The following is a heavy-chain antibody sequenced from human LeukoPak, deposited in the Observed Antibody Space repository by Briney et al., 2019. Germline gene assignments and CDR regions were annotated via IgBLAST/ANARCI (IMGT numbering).Heavy chain of an antibody. CDR3: ARGGDYYDSTVLPDAFDI. CDR1: GYTFTGYY. Sequence: ASVKVSCKASGYTFTGYYMHCVRQAPGQGLEWMGWINPNSGGTNYAQKFQGRVTMTRHTSISTAYMELSRLRSDDTAVYYCARGGDYYDSTVLPDAFDIWGQGTMVTVSS. D-gene: IGHD3-22*01. V-gene: IGHV1-2*02. CDR2: INPNSGGT. J-gene: IGHJ3*02.